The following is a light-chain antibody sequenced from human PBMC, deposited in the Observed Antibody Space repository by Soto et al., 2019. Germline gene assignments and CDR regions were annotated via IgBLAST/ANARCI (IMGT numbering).Light chain of an antibody. V-gene: IGLV2-14*03. J-gene: IGLJ2*01. Sequence: QSALTQPASVSGSPGQSITISCTGTSSDVGGYDYVSWYQQHPGKVPKLMVYEVFRWPSGISDRFSGSKSGNTASLTISGLQAEDEADYYCCSYTTASTFVFGGGTQLTVL. CDR3: CSYTTASTFV. CDR2: EVF. CDR1: SSDVGGYDY.